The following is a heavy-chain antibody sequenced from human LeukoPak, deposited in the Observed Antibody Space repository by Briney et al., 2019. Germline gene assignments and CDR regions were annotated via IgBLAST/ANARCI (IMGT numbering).Heavy chain of an antibody. Sequence: GGSLRLSCAASGFTFSSYWMSWVRQAPGKGLEWVSSISSSSSYIYYTDSVKGRFTISRDNAKNSLYLQMNSLRAEDTAVYYCARGPVRVSGSYQYNFDYWGQGTLVTVSS. CDR1: GFTFSSYW. CDR2: ISSSSSYI. CDR3: ARGPVRVSGSYQYNFDY. J-gene: IGHJ4*02. V-gene: IGHV3-21*01. D-gene: IGHD1-26*01.